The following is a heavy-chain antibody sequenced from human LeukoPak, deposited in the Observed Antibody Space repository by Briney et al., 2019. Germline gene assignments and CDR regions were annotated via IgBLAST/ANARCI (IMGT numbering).Heavy chain of an antibody. Sequence: GGSLRLSCAASGFTFSSYAMHWVRQAPGKGLEWVAVISYDGSNKYYADSVKGRFTISRDNSKNTLYLEMSSLRVEDTAIYYCAKWPEGAMDYFDYWGQGTLVTASS. V-gene: IGHV3-30*04. CDR3: AKWPEGAMDYFDY. CDR2: ISYDGSNK. J-gene: IGHJ4*02. D-gene: IGHD2-8*01. CDR1: GFTFSSYA.